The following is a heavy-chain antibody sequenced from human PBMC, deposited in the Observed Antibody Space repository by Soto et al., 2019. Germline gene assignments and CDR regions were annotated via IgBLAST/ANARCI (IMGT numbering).Heavy chain of an antibody. CDR1: GGSISSGDYY. CDR2: IYYSGST. J-gene: IGHJ4*02. Sequence: PSETLSLTCTVSGGSISSGDYYWSWIRRPPGKGLEWIGYIYYSGSTYYNPSLKSRVTISVDTSKNQFSLKLSSVTAADTAVYYCAYGGNFLNYFDYWGQGTLVTVSS. D-gene: IGHD2-21*02. CDR3: AYGGNFLNYFDY. V-gene: IGHV4-30-4*01.